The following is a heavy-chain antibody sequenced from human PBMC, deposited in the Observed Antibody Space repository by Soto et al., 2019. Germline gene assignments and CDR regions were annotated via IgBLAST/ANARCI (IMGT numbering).Heavy chain of an antibody. CDR2: IYWNDDK. CDR3: AHRQRATTGRPRGMDV. V-gene: IGHV2-5*01. Sequence: PTLVNPTQTLTLTCTFSGFSLNTNGEGVAWIRQPPGKALEWLAVIYWNDDKRHNPSLKSRLTITKDTSKNQVVLTMTNMDPVDTATYYCAHRQRATTGRPRGMDVWGLGTTVTVSS. D-gene: IGHD1-1*01. CDR1: GFSLNTNGEG. J-gene: IGHJ6*02.